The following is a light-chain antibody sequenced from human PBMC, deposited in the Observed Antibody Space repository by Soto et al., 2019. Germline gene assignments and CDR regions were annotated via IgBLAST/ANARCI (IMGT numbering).Light chain of an antibody. CDR3: QQYNSWPPLT. Sequence: EIVMTQSPATLSVSPGERATLSCRASQIISNDLARYQQKPGQAPRLLIYGASTRATGIPGRFSGSGSGTEFTLTISSLQSEDFAVYYCQQYNSWPPLTFGGGTKVDIK. J-gene: IGKJ4*01. CDR2: GAS. CDR1: QIISND. V-gene: IGKV3-15*01.